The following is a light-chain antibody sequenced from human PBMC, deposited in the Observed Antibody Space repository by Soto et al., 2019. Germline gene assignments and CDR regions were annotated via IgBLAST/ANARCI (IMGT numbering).Light chain of an antibody. CDR3: LQDYNFPLS. CDR2: AAS. J-gene: IGKJ4*01. V-gene: IGKV1-6*01. CDR1: QDIGND. Sequence: AIQMTQSPSSLSASVGDRVTITCRASQDIGNDLAWYQQRPGKAPKLLIYAASSLQSGVPSRFSGGGSGTDFTLTISNLQPGDFATYYCLQDYNFPLSFGGGTKVESK.